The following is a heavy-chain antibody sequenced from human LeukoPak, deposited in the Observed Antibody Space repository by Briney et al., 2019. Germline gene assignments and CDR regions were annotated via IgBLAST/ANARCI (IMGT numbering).Heavy chain of an antibody. CDR3: ARWTLVGRTNADRSSYIY. CDR1: GYSISSGYY. J-gene: IGHJ4*02. CDR2: VYHSGST. Sequence: MSSETLSLTCTVSGYSISSGYYWGWMRQPPGQELDSIVSVYHSGSTYYNPYLKSRVTISVDTSKNQFSLKLSSVTAADTAVYYCARWTLVGRTNADRSSYIYWGQETLVTVSS. D-gene: IGHD3-22*01. V-gene: IGHV4-38-2*02.